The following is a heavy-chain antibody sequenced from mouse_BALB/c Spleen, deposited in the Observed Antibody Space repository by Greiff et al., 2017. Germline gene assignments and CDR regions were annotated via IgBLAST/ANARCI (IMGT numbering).Heavy chain of an antibody. D-gene: IGHD2-4*01. CDR3: AIYDYDGAY. J-gene: IGHJ3*01. V-gene: IGHV1-18*01. Sequence: VQLQQSGPELEKPGASVKISCKASGYTFTDYNMDWVKQSHGKSLEWIGDINPNNGGTIYNQKFKGKATLTVDKSSSTAYMELRSLTSEDTAVYYCAIYDYDGAYWGQGTLVTVSA. CDR2: INPNNGGT. CDR1: GYTFTDYN.